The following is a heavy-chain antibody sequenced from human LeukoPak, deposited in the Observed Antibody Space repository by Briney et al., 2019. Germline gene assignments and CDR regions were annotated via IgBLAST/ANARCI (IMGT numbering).Heavy chain of an antibody. V-gene: IGHV3-7*03. J-gene: IGHJ4*02. CDR1: GFSISTYY. Sequence: GGSLRLSCAASGFSISTYYMSCVRQAPGKGLEWVANIKQDGSEKYYGDSVKGRFTISRDNAKNSLYLQMNSLRVDDTAMYYCARHNNGYTYWGQGTLVTVSS. CDR2: IKQDGSEK. CDR3: ARHNNGYTY. D-gene: IGHD5-24*01.